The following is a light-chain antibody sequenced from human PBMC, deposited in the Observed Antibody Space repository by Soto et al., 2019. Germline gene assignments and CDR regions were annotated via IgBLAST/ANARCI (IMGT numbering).Light chain of an antibody. CDR3: QQANSFGT. CDR2: KAS. CDR1: QSISSW. J-gene: IGKJ1*01. V-gene: IGKV1-5*03. Sequence: DIQMTQSPPTLSASVGDRVTITCRASQSISSWLAWYQQKPGKAPKLLIYKASSLKNGVPSRFSGSGSGTEFTLTISSLQPEDFATYYCQQANSFGTFGQGTKVDIK.